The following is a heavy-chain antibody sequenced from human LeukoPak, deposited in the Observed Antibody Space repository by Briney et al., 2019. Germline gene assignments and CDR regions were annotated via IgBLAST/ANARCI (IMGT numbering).Heavy chain of an antibody. V-gene: IGHV1-69*13. D-gene: IGHD2-2*02. Sequence: SVKVSCKASGGTFSSYAISWVRQAPGQGLGWMGGIIPIFGTANYAQKFQGRVTITADESTSTAYMELSSLRSEDTAVYYCARTPCSSTSCHMYYFDYWGQGTLVTVSS. CDR1: GGTFSSYA. CDR3: ARTPCSSTSCHMYYFDY. J-gene: IGHJ4*02. CDR2: IIPIFGTA.